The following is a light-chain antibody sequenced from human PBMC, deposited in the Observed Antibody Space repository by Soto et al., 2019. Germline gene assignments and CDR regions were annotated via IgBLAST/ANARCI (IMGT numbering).Light chain of an antibody. Sequence: EVVMTRSASSLCVALGEGLTLSCTASQGIGDTLAWYEHKPGQTPRLLIYDTSTRATGVPARFSRSRYGPQFTPTITRLQPEDFEIHSCQLYNNWPPTLGGGTKVDIK. CDR2: DTS. V-gene: IGKV3-15*01. CDR3: QLYNNWPPT. J-gene: IGKJ4*01. CDR1: QGIGDT.